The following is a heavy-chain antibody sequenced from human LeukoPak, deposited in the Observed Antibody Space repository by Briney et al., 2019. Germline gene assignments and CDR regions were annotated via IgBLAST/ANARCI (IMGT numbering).Heavy chain of an antibody. D-gene: IGHD5-12*01. CDR2: ISSSSDYI. V-gene: IGHV3-21*01. Sequence: GGSLRPSCAASGFTFSSYSMNWVRQAPGKGLEWVSSISSSSDYIYYADSVKGRFTISRDNAKNSLYLQMNSLRAEDMAVYYCARGPSGYHNTGGQGTLVTVSS. CDR1: GFTFSSYS. J-gene: IGHJ4*02. CDR3: ARGPSGYHNT.